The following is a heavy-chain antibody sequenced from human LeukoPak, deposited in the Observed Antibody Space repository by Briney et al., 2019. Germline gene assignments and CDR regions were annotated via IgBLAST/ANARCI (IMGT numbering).Heavy chain of an antibody. D-gene: IGHD3-3*01. CDR2: IRYDGSNK. V-gene: IGHV3-30*02. CDR3: AKSTRYVLRFLEWLSPFDY. Sequence: GGSLRLSCAASGFTFSSYGMHWVRQAPGKGLEWVAFIRYDGSNKYYADSVKGRFTISRDNSKNTLYLQMNSLRAEDTAVYYCAKSTRYVLRFLEWLSPFDYWGQGTLVTVSS. J-gene: IGHJ4*02. CDR1: GFTFSSYG.